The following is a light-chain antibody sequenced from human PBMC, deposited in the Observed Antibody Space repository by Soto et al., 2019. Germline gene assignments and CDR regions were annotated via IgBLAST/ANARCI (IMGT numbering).Light chain of an antibody. CDR2: DVS. CDR1: SSDVGGYNY. J-gene: IGLJ3*02. CDR3: SSYTSSSLPV. V-gene: IGLV2-14*01. Sequence: QSALTQPASVSGSPGQSITISCTGTSSDVGGYNYVSWYQQHPGKAPKLMIYDVSNRPSGVSNRFSGSKSGNTASLTISGLQAEDEADYYCSSYTSSSLPVFGGGTQLTVL.